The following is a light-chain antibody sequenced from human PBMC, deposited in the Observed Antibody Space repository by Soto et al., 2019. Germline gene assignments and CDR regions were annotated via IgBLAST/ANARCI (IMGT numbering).Light chain of an antibody. J-gene: IGLJ2*01. CDR2: RNSDGSH. CDR3: QTLGTGEV. CDR1: SGHSSYA. Sequence: QSVLTQSPSASASLGASVKLTCTRSSGHSSYAIAWHQQQPEKGARYLMKRNSDGSHSKGDGIPDRFSGSSSGAERYLPISDLQSEDEADDYCQTLGTGEVFGGGTKVTVL. V-gene: IGLV4-69*01.